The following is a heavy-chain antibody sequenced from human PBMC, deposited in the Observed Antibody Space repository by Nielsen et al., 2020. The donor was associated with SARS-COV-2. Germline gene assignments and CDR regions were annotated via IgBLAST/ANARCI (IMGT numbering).Heavy chain of an antibody. CDR2: INSDGSST. D-gene: IGHD3-10*01. J-gene: IGHJ3*02. CDR1: GFTFDDYA. CDR3: ISMAFDI. Sequence: GGSLRLSCAASGFTFDDYAMHWVRQAPGKGLVWVSRINSDGSSTSYADSVKGRFTISRDNAKNTLYLQMNSLRAEDTAVYYCISMAFDIWGQGTMVTVSS. V-gene: IGHV3-74*01.